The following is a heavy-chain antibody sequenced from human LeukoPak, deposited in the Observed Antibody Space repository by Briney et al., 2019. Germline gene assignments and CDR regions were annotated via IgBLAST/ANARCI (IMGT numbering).Heavy chain of an antibody. CDR2: IYTSGST. V-gene: IGHV4-61*02. CDR3: ASIMITFGGVI. Sequence: SETLSLTCTVSGGSISSGSYYWSWIRQPAGKGLEWIGRIYTSGSTNYNPSLKGRVTISVDTSKNQFSLKLSSVTAADTAVYYCASIMITFGGVIWGQGTLVTVSS. CDR1: GGSISSGSYY. D-gene: IGHD3-16*01. J-gene: IGHJ4*02.